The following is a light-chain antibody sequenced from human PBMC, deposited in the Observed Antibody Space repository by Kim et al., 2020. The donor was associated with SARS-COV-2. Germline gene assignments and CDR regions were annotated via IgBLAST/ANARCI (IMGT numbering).Light chain of an antibody. V-gene: IGKV1-5*03. CDR3: QQYNSYPVT. J-gene: IGKJ2*01. Sequence: SASVGARVTITCRASQTTSSWLAWYQQKPGKAPKLLIYKASSLGSGVPSRFSGSGSGTEFTLTISSLQPDDFATYYCQQYNSYPVTFGQGTKLEI. CDR2: KAS. CDR1: QTTSSW.